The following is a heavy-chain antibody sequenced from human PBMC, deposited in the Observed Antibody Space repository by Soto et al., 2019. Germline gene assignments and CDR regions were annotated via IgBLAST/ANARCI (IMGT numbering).Heavy chain of an antibody. J-gene: IGHJ3*02. CDR2: IYYSGST. D-gene: IGHD3-9*01. CDR1: GGSISSYY. CDR3: ARPSYDILTGYYAFDI. Sequence: SETLSLTCTVSGGSISSYYWSWIRQPPGKGLEWIGYIYYSGSTNYNPSLKSRVTISVDTSKNQFSLKLSSVTAADTAVYYCARPSYDILTGYYAFDIWGQGTMVTVSS. V-gene: IGHV4-59*08.